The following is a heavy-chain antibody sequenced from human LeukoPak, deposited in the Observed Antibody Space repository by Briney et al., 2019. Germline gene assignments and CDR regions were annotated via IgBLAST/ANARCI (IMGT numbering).Heavy chain of an antibody. D-gene: IGHD3-22*01. CDR2: INHSGST. J-gene: IGHJ4*02. CDR3: ARPLHYYDSSGYSL. Sequence: SETLSLTCAVYGGSFSGYYWSWIRQPPGKGLEWIGEINHSGSTNYNPSLKSRVTISVDTSKNQFSLKLSSVTAADTAVYYCARPLHYYDSSGYSLWGQGTLVTVSS. CDR1: GGSFSGYY. V-gene: IGHV4-34*01.